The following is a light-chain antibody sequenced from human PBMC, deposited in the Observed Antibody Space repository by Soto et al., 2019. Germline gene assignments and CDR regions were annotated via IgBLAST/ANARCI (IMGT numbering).Light chain of an antibody. J-gene: IGKJ4*01. CDR3: QHYRTS. V-gene: IGKV3-20*01. CDR1: QSVSSSY. Sequence: EIVLTQSPGTLSLSPGERATLSCRASQSVSSSYLAWYQQKPGQAPRQLIYGASSRATGIPDMFSGSGSGTDVTLTITRLGPEDCAVYYCQHYRTSFGGGTRVEI. CDR2: GAS.